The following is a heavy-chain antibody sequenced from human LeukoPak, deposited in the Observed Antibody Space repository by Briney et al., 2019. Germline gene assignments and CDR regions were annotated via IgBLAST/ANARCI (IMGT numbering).Heavy chain of an antibody. J-gene: IGHJ6*03. Sequence: GASVKVSCKASGYTFTSYGISWVRQAPGQGLEWMGWISAYNGNTNYAQKLQGRVTMTTDTSTSTAYMELRSLRSDDTAVYYCARDPERLWPYYYYYYYMDVWGKGTTVTVSS. CDR1: GYTFTSYG. V-gene: IGHV1-18*01. D-gene: IGHD6-25*01. CDR2: ISAYNGNT. CDR3: ARDPERLWPYYYYYYYMDV.